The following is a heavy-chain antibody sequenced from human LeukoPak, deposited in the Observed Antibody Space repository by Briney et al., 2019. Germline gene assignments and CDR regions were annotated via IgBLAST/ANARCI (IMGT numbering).Heavy chain of an antibody. Sequence: GGSLRLSCTASGFTFSSYSMNWVRQAPGKGLEWVSSISSSSSYIYYADSVKGRFTISRDNAKNSLYLQMNSLRAEDTAVYYCARSSGRARGNYWGQGTLVTVSS. V-gene: IGHV3-21*01. CDR2: ISSSSSYI. D-gene: IGHD6-19*01. CDR3: ARSSGRARGNY. J-gene: IGHJ4*02. CDR1: GFTFSSYS.